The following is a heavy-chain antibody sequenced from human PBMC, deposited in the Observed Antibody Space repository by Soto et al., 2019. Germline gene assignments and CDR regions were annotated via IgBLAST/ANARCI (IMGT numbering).Heavy chain of an antibody. CDR3: ARDEGYCGGDCYSVWFDP. CDR2: IIPIFGTA. Sequence: QVRLVQSGAEVKKPGSSVKVSCKASGGTFSSYAISWVRQAPGQGLEWMGGIIPIFGTANYAQKFQGRVTITADESTSTAYMELSSLRSEDTAVYYCARDEGYCGGDCYSVWFDPWGQGTLVTVSS. V-gene: IGHV1-69*01. J-gene: IGHJ5*02. CDR1: GGTFSSYA. D-gene: IGHD2-21*02.